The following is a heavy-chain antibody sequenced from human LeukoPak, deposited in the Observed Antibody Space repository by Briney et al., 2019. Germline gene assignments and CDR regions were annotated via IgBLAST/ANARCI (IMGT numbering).Heavy chain of an antibody. CDR1: GFTFSNYV. CDR3: ARDNDWAFHY. D-gene: IGHD3-9*01. CDR2: INHNGEMI. V-gene: IGHV3-48*02. Sequence: GGSLRLSCAASGFTFSNYVMSWVRQAPGKGLEWVSYINHNGEMIFYPDFVKGRFTISRDNAKNSLYLQMNSRRDEDTAVYYCARDNDWAFHYWGQGTLVTVSS. J-gene: IGHJ4*02.